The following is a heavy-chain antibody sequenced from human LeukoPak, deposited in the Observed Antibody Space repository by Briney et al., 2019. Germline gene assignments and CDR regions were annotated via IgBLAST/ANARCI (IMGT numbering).Heavy chain of an antibody. CDR1: GGSISSSSYY. Sequence: SETLSLTCTVSGGSISSSSYYWGWIRQPPGKGLEWIGEINHSGSTNYNPSLKSRVTISVDTSKNQFSLKLSSVTAADTAVYYCARGPSRNVLRYFDWLTPPNWFDPWGQGTLVTVSS. CDR2: INHSGST. CDR3: ARGPSRNVLRYFDWLTPPNWFDP. D-gene: IGHD3-9*01. V-gene: IGHV4-39*07. J-gene: IGHJ5*02.